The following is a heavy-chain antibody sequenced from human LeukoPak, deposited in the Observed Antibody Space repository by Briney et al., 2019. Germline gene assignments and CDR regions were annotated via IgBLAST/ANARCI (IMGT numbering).Heavy chain of an antibody. V-gene: IGHV4-59*01. D-gene: IGHD1-26*01. J-gene: IGHJ5*02. Sequence: PSETLSLTCTVSGGSISSYYWSWIRQPPGKGLEWIGYIYYSGSTNYNPSLKSRVTISVDTSKNQFSLKLSSVTAADTAVYYSARTVGATDWFDPWGQGTLVTVSS. CDR2: IYYSGST. CDR3: ARTVGATDWFDP. CDR1: GGSISSYY.